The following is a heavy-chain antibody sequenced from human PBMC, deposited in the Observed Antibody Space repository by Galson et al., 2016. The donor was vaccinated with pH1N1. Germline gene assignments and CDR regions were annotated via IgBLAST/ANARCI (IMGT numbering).Heavy chain of an antibody. J-gene: IGHJ4*02. CDR2: IWYDGRNE. CDR1: GFKFDTFG. V-gene: IGHV3-33*01. D-gene: IGHD4-23*01. CDR3: ARVRFCYGGRCFSYFEN. Sequence: LRLSCAASGFKFDTFGMHWVRQAPGKGLEWVALIWYDGRNEDYADSVKGRFTISRDNSKSTLYLQMNSLRAEDTAVYYCARVRFCYGGRCFSYFENWGQGTLVTVSS.